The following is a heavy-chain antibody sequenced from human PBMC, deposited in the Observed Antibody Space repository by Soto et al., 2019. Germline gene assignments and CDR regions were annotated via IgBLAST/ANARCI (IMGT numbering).Heavy chain of an antibody. D-gene: IGHD1-26*01. CDR3: ASLIVSGGGKGY. CDR2: MYDTGNV. Sequence: QVQLQESGPGLVKPSETLSLTCAVSGGSVSSVNYHWTWIRQPPGKGLEWIGEMYDTGNVKYNPSVKGRATISVDTSMNQFSLKLTSVTAADTALYFCASLIVSGGGKGYWGRGTLVTVSS. J-gene: IGHJ4*02. CDR1: GGSVSSVNYH. V-gene: IGHV4-61*01.